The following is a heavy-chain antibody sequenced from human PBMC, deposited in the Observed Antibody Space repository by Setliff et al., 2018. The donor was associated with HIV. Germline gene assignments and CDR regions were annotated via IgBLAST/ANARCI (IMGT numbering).Heavy chain of an antibody. CDR3: AREPDYGIRDAFDI. CDR1: GGTFSSHA. J-gene: IGHJ3*02. D-gene: IGHD4-17*01. V-gene: IGHV1-69*10. Sequence: SVKVSCKASGGTFSSHAINWVRQAPGQGLEWMGGIIPIVDKTNYAQKFQGRVAITADKSTITAYMELSSLRSEDTAVYYCAREPDYGIRDAFDIWGQGTMVPSPQ. CDR2: IIPIVDKT.